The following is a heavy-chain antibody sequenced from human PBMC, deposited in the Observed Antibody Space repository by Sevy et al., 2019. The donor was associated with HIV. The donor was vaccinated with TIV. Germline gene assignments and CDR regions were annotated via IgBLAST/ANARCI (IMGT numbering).Heavy chain of an antibody. CDR2: ISSSSSYI. J-gene: IGHJ3*02. CDR3: AKAKDADALNIAVAGTGAFDI. V-gene: IGHV3-21*01. CDR1: GFTFSSYS. D-gene: IGHD6-19*01. Sequence: LGGSLRLSCAASGFTFSSYSMNWVRQAPGKGLEWVSSISSSSSYIYYADSVKGRFTISRDNAKNSLYLQMNSLRAEDTAVYYCAKAKDADALNIAVAGTGAFDIWGQGTMVTVSS.